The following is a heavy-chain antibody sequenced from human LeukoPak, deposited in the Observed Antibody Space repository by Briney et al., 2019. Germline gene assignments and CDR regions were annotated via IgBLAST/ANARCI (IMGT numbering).Heavy chain of an antibody. Sequence: SETLSLTCTVSGGSISSYYWSWIRQPPGKGLEWIGYIYYSGSTNYNPSLKSRVTISVDTSKNQFSLKLSSVTAADTAVYYCASTYDYVWGSYRYTVDYWGQGTLVTVSS. CDR1: GGSISSYY. CDR2: IYYSGST. J-gene: IGHJ4*02. D-gene: IGHD3-16*02. CDR3: ASTYDYVWGSYRYTVDY. V-gene: IGHV4-59*08.